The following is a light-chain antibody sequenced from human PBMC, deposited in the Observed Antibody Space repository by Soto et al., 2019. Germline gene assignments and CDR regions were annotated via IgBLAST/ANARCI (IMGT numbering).Light chain of an antibody. CDR3: CSYAGSSTFYV. Sequence: QSVLTQPASVSGSPGQSITISCTGTSSDVGSYNLVPWYQQHPGKAPKLMIYEATKRPSGVSGRFSGSKSGNTASLTISGLQAEDEADYYCCSYAGSSTFYVFGTGTKATVL. CDR2: EAT. CDR1: SSDVGSYNL. V-gene: IGLV2-23*01. J-gene: IGLJ1*01.